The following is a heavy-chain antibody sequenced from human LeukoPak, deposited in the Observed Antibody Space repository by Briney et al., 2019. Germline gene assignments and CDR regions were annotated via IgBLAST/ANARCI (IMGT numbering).Heavy chain of an antibody. Sequence: PGGSLRFSCAGSGFTFSDYYMSWIRQAPGKGLEWVSDISSTSIYTNYADAVKVRFSISIDNAKNSLYLQMNSLRDEDTAVYFCAKLLGGGGSFDVWGQGTVVTVSS. D-gene: IGHD3-16*01. CDR3: AKLLGGGGSFDV. V-gene: IGHV3-11*03. J-gene: IGHJ3*01. CDR2: ISSTSIYT. CDR1: GFTFSDYY.